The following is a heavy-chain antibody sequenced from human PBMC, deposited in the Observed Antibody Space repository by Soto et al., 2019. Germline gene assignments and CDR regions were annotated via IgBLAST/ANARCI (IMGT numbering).Heavy chain of an antibody. J-gene: IGHJ4*02. CDR1: GGSFSGYY. D-gene: IGHD5-18*01. V-gene: IGHV4-34*01. Sequence: ETLSLTCAVYGGSFSGYYWSWIRQPPGKGLEWIGEINHSGSTNYNPSLKSRVTISVDTSKNQFSLKLSPVTAADTAVYYCARGGDTAMVNYFDYWGQGTLVTVSS. CDR3: ARGGDTAMVNYFDY. CDR2: INHSGST.